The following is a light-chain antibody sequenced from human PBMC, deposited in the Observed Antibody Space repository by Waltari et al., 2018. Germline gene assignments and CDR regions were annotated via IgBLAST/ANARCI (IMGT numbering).Light chain of an antibody. CDR2: DVS. CDR3: TSYTSRHSLV. V-gene: IGLV2-14*03. Sequence: QSALTQPASVSGSPGQSIPISCTGTIRDVGDYDRVPWYQQHPGKAPKVVIFDVSYRPSGVSNRFSGSKSGNTASLTISGLQAEDEADYYCTSYTSRHSLVFGTGTKVTVL. J-gene: IGLJ1*01. CDR1: IRDVGDYDR.